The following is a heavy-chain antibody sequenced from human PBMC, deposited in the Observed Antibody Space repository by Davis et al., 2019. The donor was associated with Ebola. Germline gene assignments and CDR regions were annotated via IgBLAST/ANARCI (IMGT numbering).Heavy chain of an antibody. J-gene: IGHJ5*02. Sequence: GGSLRLSCAASGFSVSSDYMSWVRQASGKGLEWVSIVSSGGNTYYADSVKGRFTISRDNAKNSLYLQMNSLRAEDTAVYYCARGITMVLGVISPWGQGTLVTVSS. CDR1: GFSVSSDY. CDR3: ARGITMVLGVISP. V-gene: IGHV3-53*01. CDR2: VSSGGNT. D-gene: IGHD3-10*01.